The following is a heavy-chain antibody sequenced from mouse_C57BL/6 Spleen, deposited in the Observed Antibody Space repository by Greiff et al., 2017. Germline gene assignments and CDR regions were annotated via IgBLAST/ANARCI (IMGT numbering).Heavy chain of an antibody. CDR1: GYSFTDYN. D-gene: IGHD1-1*01. J-gene: IGHJ2*01. V-gene: IGHV1-39*01. CDR2: SYPNYGTT. CDR3: AREEYYGSSYLDY. Sequence: EVQLQQSGPELVKPGASVKISCKASGYSFTDYNMNWVKQSNGKSLEWIGVSYPNYGTTSYNQKFKGKATLTVDQSSSTAYMQLNSLTSEDSAVYYCAREEYYGSSYLDYWGQGTTLTVSS.